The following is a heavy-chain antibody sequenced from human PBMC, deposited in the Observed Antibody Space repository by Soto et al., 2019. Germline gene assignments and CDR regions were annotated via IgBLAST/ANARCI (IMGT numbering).Heavy chain of an antibody. CDR2: ISYDGSNK. CDR3: ARDRGGDIVVVPAAIYYYGMDV. CDR1: GFTFSSYA. D-gene: IGHD2-2*01. J-gene: IGHJ6*02. V-gene: IGHV3-30-3*01. Sequence: GGSLRLSCAASGFTFSSYAMHWVRQAPGKGLEWVAVISYDGSNKYYADSVKGRFTISRDNSKNTLYLQMNSLRAEDTAVYYCARDRGGDIVVVPAAIYYYGMDVWGQGTTVTVSS.